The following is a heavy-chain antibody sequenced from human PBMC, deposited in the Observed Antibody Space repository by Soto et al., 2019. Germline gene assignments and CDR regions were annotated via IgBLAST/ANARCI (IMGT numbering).Heavy chain of an antibody. V-gene: IGHV3-23*01. CDR3: AKGLVRLDP. CDR1: GFIFRSYA. CDR2: ISGSGDNT. D-gene: IGHD2-21*01. J-gene: IGHJ5*02. Sequence: EVQLLESGGGLVQPGGSLRLPCAASGFIFRSYAMTWVRQAPGKGLEWVSGISGSGDNTYYADSVKGRFTISRDNSKNTLSLQMNSLRAEDTAVYYCAKGLVRLDPWGQGTLVTVSS.